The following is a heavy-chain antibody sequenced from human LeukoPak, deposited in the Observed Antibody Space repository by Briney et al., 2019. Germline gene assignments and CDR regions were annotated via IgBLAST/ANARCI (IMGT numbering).Heavy chain of an antibody. V-gene: IGHV3-64*01. CDR3: ARDPYSSSWYGYFQH. Sequence: PGGSLRLSCAASGFTFSSYAMHWVRQAPGKGLEYVSAISSNGGSTYYANSVKGRFTISRDNSKNTLYLQMGSLRAEDMAVYYCARDPYSSSWYGYFQHWGQGTLVTVSS. D-gene: IGHD6-13*01. J-gene: IGHJ1*01. CDR2: ISSNGGST. CDR1: GFTFSSYA.